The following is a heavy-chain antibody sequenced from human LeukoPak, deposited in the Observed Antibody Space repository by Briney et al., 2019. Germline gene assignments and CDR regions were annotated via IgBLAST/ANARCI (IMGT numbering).Heavy chain of an antibody. Sequence: GGSLRLSCAASGFTFSTYWMHWVRQAPGKGLVWVSRINSDGSTTSYADSVKGRFTISRDNAKNTLYLQMNSLRAEDTAVYYCTRDSGARRYEGHYWGQGTLVTVSS. D-gene: IGHD3-10*01. J-gene: IGHJ4*02. CDR2: INSDGSTT. CDR3: TRDSGARRYEGHY. V-gene: IGHV3-74*01. CDR1: GFTFSTYW.